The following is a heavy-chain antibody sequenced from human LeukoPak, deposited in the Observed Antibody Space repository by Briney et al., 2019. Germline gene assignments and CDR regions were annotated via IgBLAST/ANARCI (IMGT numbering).Heavy chain of an antibody. Sequence: PSETLSLTCAVYGGSFSGYYWSWIRQPPGKGLEWIGKINHSGSTNYNPSLKSRVTISVDTSKNQFSLKLSSVTAADTAVYYCAREKAAAGNIDYWGQGTLVTVSS. J-gene: IGHJ4*02. CDR1: GGSFSGYY. D-gene: IGHD6-13*01. CDR3: AREKAAAGNIDY. CDR2: INHSGST. V-gene: IGHV4-34*01.